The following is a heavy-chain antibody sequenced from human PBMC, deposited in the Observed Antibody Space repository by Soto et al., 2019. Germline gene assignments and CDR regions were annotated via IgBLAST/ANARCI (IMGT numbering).Heavy chain of an antibody. Sequence: PSETLSLTCTVSGGSISSSSYYWGWIRQPPGKGLEWIGSIYYSGSTYYNPSLKSRVTISVDTSKNQFSLKLSSVTAADTAVYYCARHGRQYYGSGLGRAENFDYWGKGTLGTGSS. CDR2: IYYSGST. D-gene: IGHD3-10*01. J-gene: IGHJ4*02. CDR1: GGSISSSSYY. CDR3: ARHGRQYYGSGLGRAENFDY. V-gene: IGHV4-39*01.